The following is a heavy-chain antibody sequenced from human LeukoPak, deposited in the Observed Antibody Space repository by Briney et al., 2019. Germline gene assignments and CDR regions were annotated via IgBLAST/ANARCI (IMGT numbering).Heavy chain of an antibody. CDR3: ARENCSGGSCYSEYYFDY. CDR1: GGSISSYY. D-gene: IGHD2-15*01. J-gene: IGHJ4*02. CDR2: IYYSGST. V-gene: IGHV4-59*01. Sequence: SETLSLTCTVSGGSISSYYWSWIRQPPGKGLEWIGYIYYSGSTNYNPSLKSRVTISVDTSKNQFSLKLSSVTAADTAVYYRARENCSGGSCYSEYYFDYWGQGTLATVSS.